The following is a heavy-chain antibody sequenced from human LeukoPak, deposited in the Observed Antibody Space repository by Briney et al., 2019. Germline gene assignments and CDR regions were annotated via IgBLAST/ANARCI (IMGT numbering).Heavy chain of an antibody. CDR2: ISISGTTI. V-gene: IGHV3-48*04. J-gene: IGHJ6*03. CDR3: ARDPLPWISVSYYYYMDV. D-gene: IGHD5-12*01. CDR1: GFTFSSYW. Sequence: PGGSLRLSCAASGFTFSSYWMHWVRQAPGKGLEWLSHISISGTTIHYADSVKGRFTISRDNAKNSLYLQMNSLRAEDTAVYYCARDPLPWISVSYYYYMDVWGKGTTVTVSS.